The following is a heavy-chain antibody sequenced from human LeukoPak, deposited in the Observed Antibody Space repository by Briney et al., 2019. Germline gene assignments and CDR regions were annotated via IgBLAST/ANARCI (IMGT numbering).Heavy chain of an antibody. J-gene: IGHJ4*02. CDR3: AKLAEDGSGWTFDY. CDR2: IDGSGGNT. CDR1: GFTFSSYA. Sequence: PGGSLRLSCAASGFTFSSYAMSWVRQAPGKGLEWVSGIDGSGGNTYYADSVKGRFTISRDNSKNTLYLQMNSLRAEDTAVYYCAKLAEDGSGWTFDYWGQGTLVTVPS. V-gene: IGHV3-23*01. D-gene: IGHD6-19*01.